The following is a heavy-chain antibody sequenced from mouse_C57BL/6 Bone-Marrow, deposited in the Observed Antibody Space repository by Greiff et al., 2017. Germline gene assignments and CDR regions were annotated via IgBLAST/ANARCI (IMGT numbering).Heavy chain of an antibody. D-gene: IGHD1-1*01. V-gene: IGHV1-81*01. CDR3: ARSIPYYYGSSYGWFAY. CDR1: GYTFTSYG. J-gene: IGHJ3*01. CDR2: IYPRSGNT. Sequence: VQGVESGAELARPGASVKLSCKASGYTFTSYGISWVKQRTGQGLEWIGEIYPRSGNTYYNEKFKGKATLTADKSSSTAYMELRSLTSEDSAVYFCARSIPYYYGSSYGWFAYWGQGTLVTVSA.